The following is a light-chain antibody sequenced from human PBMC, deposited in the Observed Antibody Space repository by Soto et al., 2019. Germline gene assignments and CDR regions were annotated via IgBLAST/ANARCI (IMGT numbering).Light chain of an antibody. Sequence: ESVLTQSPGTLSLSPGERATLSCRASQIVSSNYLAWYQQKPGQAPRLLIYGASTRATGIPDRFSGSGSGTDFARAISRLHPEEAAVDYCKQYGSAPTWTFGQGTKVDIK. CDR2: GAS. V-gene: IGKV3-20*01. CDR1: QIVSSNY. J-gene: IGKJ1*01. CDR3: KQYGSAPTWT.